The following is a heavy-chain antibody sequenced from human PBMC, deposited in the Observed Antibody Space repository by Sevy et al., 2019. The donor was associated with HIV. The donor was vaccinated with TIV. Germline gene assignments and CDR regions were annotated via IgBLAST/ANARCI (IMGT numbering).Heavy chain of an antibody. CDR1: AYTFTTHW. J-gene: IGHJ4*02. D-gene: IGHD6-19*01. Sequence: GESLKISCKGSAYTFTTHWIGWVRQMPGKGLEWMGIMSPGDSDPRYSPSFQGQLTMSVDKSVSTAYLQWHSLETSDTAIYYCARLDSYSIGWSPRYYFDYWGQGTLVTVSS. V-gene: IGHV5-51*01. CDR2: MSPGDSDP. CDR3: ARLDSYSIGWSPRYYFDY.